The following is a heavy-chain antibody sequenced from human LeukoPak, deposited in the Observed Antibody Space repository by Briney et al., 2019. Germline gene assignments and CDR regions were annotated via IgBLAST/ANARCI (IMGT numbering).Heavy chain of an antibody. J-gene: IGHJ6*02. D-gene: IGHD3-22*01. V-gene: IGHV3-9*01. CDR1: GFIFDDYA. CDR2: ISWNSDTI. Sequence: GGSLRLSCAASGFIFDDYAMPWVRHAPGKGLEWVSGISWNSDTIIYADSVKGRFTISRDNAKNSLYLQMDSPRAEDTALYYCAKGRDQLLFWNSGMDVWGQGTTVTVSS. CDR3: AKGRDQLLFWNSGMDV.